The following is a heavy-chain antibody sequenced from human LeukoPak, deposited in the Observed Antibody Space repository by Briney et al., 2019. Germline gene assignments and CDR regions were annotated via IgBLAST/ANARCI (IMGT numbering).Heavy chain of an antibody. Sequence: GGSLRLSCAASGFTFSRYSMNWVRQAPGKGLDRVSSISSSSSFIYYADSVKGRFTISRDNAKNSLYLQMNSLRAEDTAVYYCARDPPLGSCSTISCPHLDYWGQGTLVTVSS. D-gene: IGHD2-2*01. V-gene: IGHV3-21*01. CDR1: GFTFSRYS. CDR2: ISSSSSFI. CDR3: ARDPPLGSCSTISCPHLDY. J-gene: IGHJ4*02.